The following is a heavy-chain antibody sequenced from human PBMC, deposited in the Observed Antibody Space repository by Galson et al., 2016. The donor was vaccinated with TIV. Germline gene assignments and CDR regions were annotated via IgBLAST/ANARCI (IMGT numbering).Heavy chain of an antibody. CDR3: ARETAVSTYAFDI. V-gene: IGHV4-59*11. CDR1: GGSMSGHF. CDR2: IFYTGST. D-gene: IGHD2/OR15-2a*01. Sequence: ETLSLTCSVSGGSMSGHFWSWVRQPPGKGLEWLGYIFYTGSTNYNPSFKGRVSISVDTSKNRISLTLTSATAADTATYYCARETAVSTYAFDIWGQGTMVTVSS. J-gene: IGHJ3*02.